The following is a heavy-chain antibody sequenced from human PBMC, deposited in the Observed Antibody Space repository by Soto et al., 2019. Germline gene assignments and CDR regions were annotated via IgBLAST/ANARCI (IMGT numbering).Heavy chain of an antibody. D-gene: IGHD3-3*01. J-gene: IGHJ5*02. CDR2: ISGSGGST. CDR1: GFTFSSYA. Sequence: GGSLRLSCAASGFTFSSYAMSWVRQAPGKGLEWFSAISGSGGSTYYADSVKGRFTISRDNSKNTLHLQMNSLRAEDTAVYYCAKLNGAYYDFWSGNNWFDPWGQGTLVTV. CDR3: AKLNGAYYDFWSGNNWFDP. V-gene: IGHV3-23*01.